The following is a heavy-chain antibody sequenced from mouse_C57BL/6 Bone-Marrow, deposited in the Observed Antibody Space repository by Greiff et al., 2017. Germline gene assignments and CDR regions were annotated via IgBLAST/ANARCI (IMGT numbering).Heavy chain of an antibody. CDR1: GYTLTSYW. D-gene: IGHD1-1*01. V-gene: IGHV1-64*01. J-gene: IGHJ2*01. Sequence: QVQLQQPGAELVKPGASVKLSCKASGYTLTSYWMHWVKQRPGQGLEWIGMIHPNSGSTNYNEKFKSKATLTVDKSSSTAYMQLSSLTSEDSAVYYCARPTVVATDYWGQGTTLTVSS. CDR2: IHPNSGST. CDR3: ARPTVVATDY.